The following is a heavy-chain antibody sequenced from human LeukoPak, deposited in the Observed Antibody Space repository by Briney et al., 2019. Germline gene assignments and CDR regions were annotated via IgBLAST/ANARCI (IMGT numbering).Heavy chain of an antibody. D-gene: IGHD3-3*01. J-gene: IGHJ3*02. V-gene: IGHV3-23*01. Sequence: GGSLRLSCAASGVTFSNHAMSWIRQAPGKGLEWVSAISGSGGSTYYADSVKGRFTISRDNSKNTLYLQMNSLRAEDTAVYYCAKDLGTDDFWSGSARADAFDIWGQGTMVTVSS. CDR2: ISGSGGST. CDR3: AKDLGTDDFWSGSARADAFDI. CDR1: GVTFSNHA.